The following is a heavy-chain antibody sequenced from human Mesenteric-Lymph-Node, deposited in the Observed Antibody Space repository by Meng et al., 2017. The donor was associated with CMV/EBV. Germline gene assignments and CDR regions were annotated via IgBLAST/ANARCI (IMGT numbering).Heavy chain of an antibody. D-gene: IGHD6-13*01. CDR2: ISGSGGST. J-gene: IGHJ5*02. CDR1: GFTVSTDY. V-gene: IGHV3-23*01. Sequence: GESLKISCEASGFTVSTDYMSWVRQAPGKGLEWVSAISGSGGSTYCADSVKGRFTISRDNSKNTLYLQMNSLRAEDTAVYYCGKDRDAGEAADWFDPGGQGTLVTVSS. CDR3: GKDRDAGEAADWFDP.